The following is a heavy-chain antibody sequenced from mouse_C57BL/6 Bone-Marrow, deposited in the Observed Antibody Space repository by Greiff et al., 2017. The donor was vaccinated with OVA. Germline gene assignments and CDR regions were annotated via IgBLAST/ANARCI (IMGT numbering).Heavy chain of an antibody. CDR3: ARKRGSSPDY. CDR2: IYPGSGST. V-gene: IGHV1-55*01. J-gene: IGHJ2*01. D-gene: IGHD1-1*01. CDR1: GYTFTSYW. Sequence: QVHVKQPGAELVKPGASVKMSCKASGYTFTSYWITWVKQRPGQGLEWIGDIYPGSGSTNYNEKFKSKATLTVDTSSSTAYMQLSSLTSEDSAVYYCARKRGSSPDYWGQGTTLTVSS.